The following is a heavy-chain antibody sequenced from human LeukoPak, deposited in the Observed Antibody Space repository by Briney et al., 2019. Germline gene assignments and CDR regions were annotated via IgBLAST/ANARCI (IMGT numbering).Heavy chain of an antibody. CDR1: GFTFSSYG. CDR2: IVYDGSNK. CDR3: ARYYGSGRGYYGMDV. Sequence: PGRSLRLSCAASGFTFSSYGMHWVRQAPGKGLEWVALIVYDGSNKYDESSQHYADSVKGRFTISRDNSKNTLYLQLNSLRAEDTAVYYCARYYGSGRGYYGMDVWGQGTTVTVSS. V-gene: IGHV3-30*03. J-gene: IGHJ6*02. D-gene: IGHD3-10*01.